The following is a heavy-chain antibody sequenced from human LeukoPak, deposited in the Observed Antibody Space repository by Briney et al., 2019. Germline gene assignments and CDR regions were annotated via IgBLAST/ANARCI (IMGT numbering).Heavy chain of an antibody. Sequence: SSGTLSPTCAVSGVSISSSNWWSWVRQPPGKGLEWIGEIYHSGSTNYNPSLKSRVTISVDKSKNQFSLKLSSVTAADTAVYYCAREAMVRGVIVNWFDPWGQGTLVTVSS. CDR3: AREAMVRGVIVNWFDP. CDR2: IYHSGST. CDR1: GVSISSSNW. V-gene: IGHV4-4*02. D-gene: IGHD3-10*01. J-gene: IGHJ5*02.